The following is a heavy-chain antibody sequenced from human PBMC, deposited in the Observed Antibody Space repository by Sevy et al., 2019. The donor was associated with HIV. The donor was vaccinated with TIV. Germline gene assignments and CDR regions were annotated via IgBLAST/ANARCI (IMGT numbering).Heavy chain of an antibody. CDR3: ARRGYNWNYGGGFDY. D-gene: IGHD1-7*01. CDR1: GGSISSRSYY. J-gene: IGHJ4*02. Sequence: SETLSLTCTVSGGSISSRSYYWGWIRQPPGKGLEWIGSIYYSGSTYYHPSLKSRVTISVDTSKNQFSLKLSSVTAADTAVYYCARRGYNWNYGGGFDYWGQGTLVTVSS. CDR2: IYYSGST. V-gene: IGHV4-39*01.